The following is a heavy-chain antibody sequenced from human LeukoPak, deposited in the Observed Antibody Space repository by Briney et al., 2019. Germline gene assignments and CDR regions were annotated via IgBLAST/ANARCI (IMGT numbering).Heavy chain of an antibody. D-gene: IGHD3-10*01. Sequence: SETLSLTCTVSGDSINTYYWSWIRQPPGKGLEWIGYIYYSGSTNYNPSLKSRVTISVDTSKNQFSLKLSSVTAADTAVYYCARTSRGVTDYWGQGTLVTVSS. CDR1: GDSINTYY. CDR3: ARTSRGVTDY. J-gene: IGHJ4*02. CDR2: IYYSGST. V-gene: IGHV4-59*01.